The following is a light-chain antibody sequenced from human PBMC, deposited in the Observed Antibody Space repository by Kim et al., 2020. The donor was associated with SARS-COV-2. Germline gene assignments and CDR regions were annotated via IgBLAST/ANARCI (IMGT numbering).Light chain of an antibody. CDR2: GKN. CDR1: SLRSYY. J-gene: IGLJ2*01. V-gene: IGLV3-19*01. Sequence: SSELTQDPAVSVALGQTVRFTCQGDSLRSYYASWYQQKPGQAPVLVIYGKNNRPSGIPDRFSGSSSGNTASLTITGAQAEDEADYYCNSRDSSGNQMGVVFGGGTQLTVL. CDR3: NSRDSSGNQMGVV.